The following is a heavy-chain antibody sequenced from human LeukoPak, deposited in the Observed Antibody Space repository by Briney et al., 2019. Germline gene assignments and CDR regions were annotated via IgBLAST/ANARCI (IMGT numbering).Heavy chain of an antibody. V-gene: IGHV4-59*08. D-gene: IGHD6-13*01. Sequence: SETLSLTCSVSGDSISGYYWSWIRQSPGKGLEWIGYFFSSGNTNYNPSLKSRVIMSVDRSKNLFSLNLRSVTAADTALYFCARMRTNSTSIYSTYYHFYYMDVWGKGTTVTVSS. CDR1: GDSISGYY. J-gene: IGHJ6*03. CDR2: FFSSGNT. CDR3: ARMRTNSTSIYSTYYHFYYMDV.